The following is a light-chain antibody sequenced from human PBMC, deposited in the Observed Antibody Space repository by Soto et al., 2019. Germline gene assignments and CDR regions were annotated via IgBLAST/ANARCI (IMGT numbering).Light chain of an antibody. J-gene: IGKJ4*01. V-gene: IGKV3-15*01. Sequence: ETVMTQSPATLTVSPGGRATLSCRASQSIGDTLAWYQQKPGQAPRLLIHGASTRATGFPARFSGSGSGTDFTLTISRLEPEDFAVYYCQQYGSSRLTFGGGTKVDI. CDR2: GAS. CDR3: QQYGSSRLT. CDR1: QSIGDT.